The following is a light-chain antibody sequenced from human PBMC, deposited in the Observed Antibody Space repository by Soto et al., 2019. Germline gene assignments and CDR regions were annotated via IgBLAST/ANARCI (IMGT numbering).Light chain of an antibody. Sequence: DIQMTQSHPTLSASVGDRVSITCRASQSISSWLAWYQQKPGKAPKLMIYKASNLESGVPSRFSGSGSGTEFTLTISSLQPDDFATYYCQQYNSYWTFGQGTKVEIK. CDR2: KAS. CDR1: QSISSW. J-gene: IGKJ1*01. V-gene: IGKV1-5*03. CDR3: QQYNSYWT.